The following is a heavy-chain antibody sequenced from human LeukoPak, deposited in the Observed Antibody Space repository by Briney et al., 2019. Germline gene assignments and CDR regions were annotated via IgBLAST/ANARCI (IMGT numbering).Heavy chain of an antibody. CDR1: GFTFSSYA. Sequence: GGSLRLSCAASGFTFSSYAMGWVRQAPGKGLEWVAVISYDGTNQYYADSVKGRFTISKDNSKNTLYLQISSLRSEDTAVYYCAREGEATKFCSSSSCIPDFWGQGTLVTVSS. D-gene: IGHD2-2*01. J-gene: IGHJ4*02. CDR2: ISYDGTNQ. CDR3: AREGEATKFCSSSSCIPDF. V-gene: IGHV3-30*04.